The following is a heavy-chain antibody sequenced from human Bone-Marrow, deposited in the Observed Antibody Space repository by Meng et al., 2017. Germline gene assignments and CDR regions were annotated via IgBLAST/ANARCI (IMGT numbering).Heavy chain of an antibody. CDR1: GDSVSSNSAA. Sequence: ETLSLTCAISGDSVSSNSAAWNWIRQSPSRGLEWLGRTYYRSKWYNDYAVSVKSRITINPDTSKNQFSLQLNSVTPEDTAVYYCARDGITMVRGVITIYWYFDLWGRGTLVTVSS. J-gene: IGHJ2*01. CDR3: ARDGITMVRGVITIYWYFDL. D-gene: IGHD3-10*01. CDR2: TYYRSKWYN. V-gene: IGHV6-1*01.